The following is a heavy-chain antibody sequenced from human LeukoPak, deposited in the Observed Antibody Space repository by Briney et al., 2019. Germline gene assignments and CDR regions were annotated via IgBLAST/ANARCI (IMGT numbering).Heavy chain of an antibody. Sequence: TGGSLRLSCAASGFTLSSYEMNWVRQAPGKGLEWVSYISSSGSTIYYADSVKGRFTISRDNAKNSLYLQMNSLRAEDTAVYYCARDEPREDYYGSGSYRDYWGQGTLVTVSS. J-gene: IGHJ4*02. CDR2: ISSSGSTI. CDR3: ARDEPREDYYGSGSYRDY. V-gene: IGHV3-48*03. CDR1: GFTLSSYE. D-gene: IGHD3-10*01.